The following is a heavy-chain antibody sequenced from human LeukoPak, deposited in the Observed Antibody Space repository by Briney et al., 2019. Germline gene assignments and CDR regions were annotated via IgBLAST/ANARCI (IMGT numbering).Heavy chain of an antibody. CDR3: AREWRRYSGYERYLDY. V-gene: IGHV3-11*04. CDR1: GFTFSDYY. D-gene: IGHD5-12*01. CDR2: ISSSGSTI. J-gene: IGHJ4*02. Sequence: GGSLRLSCAASGFTFSDYYMSWIRQAPGKGLEWVSYISSSGSTIYYADSVKGRFTISRDNAKNSLYLQMNSLRAEDTAVYYCAREWRRYSGYERYLDYWGQGTLVTVSS.